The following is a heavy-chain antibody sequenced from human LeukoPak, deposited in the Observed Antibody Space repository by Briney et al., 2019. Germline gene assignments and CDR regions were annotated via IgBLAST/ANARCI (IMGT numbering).Heavy chain of an antibody. V-gene: IGHV4-34*01. CDR3: ARGMDYVWGSYRRYFDY. J-gene: IGHJ4*02. CDR1: GGSFSGYY. Sequence: SETLSLTCAVYGGSFSGYYWSWIRQPPGKGLEWIGEINHSGSTNYNPSLKSRVTISVDTSKNQFSLKLSSVTAADTAVYYCARGMDYVWGSYRRYFDYWGQGTLATVSS. D-gene: IGHD3-16*02. CDR2: INHSGST.